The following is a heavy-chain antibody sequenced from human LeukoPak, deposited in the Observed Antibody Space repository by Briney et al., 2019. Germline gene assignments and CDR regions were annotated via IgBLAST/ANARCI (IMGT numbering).Heavy chain of an antibody. CDR1: GGSISSYY. D-gene: IGHD3-22*01. Sequence: SETLSLTCTVSGGSISSYYWSWIRQPAGKGLEWVGRIYTSGSTNYNPSLKSRVTMSVDTSKNQFSLKLSSVTAADTAVYYCARDGYYYDSSGYYEKMYYFDYWGQGTLVTVSS. CDR3: ARDGYYYDSSGYYEKMYYFDY. CDR2: IYTSGST. V-gene: IGHV4-4*07. J-gene: IGHJ4*02.